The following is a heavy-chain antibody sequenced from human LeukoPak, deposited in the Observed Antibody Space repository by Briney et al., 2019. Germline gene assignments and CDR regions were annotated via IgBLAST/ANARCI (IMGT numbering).Heavy chain of an antibody. CDR3: ARDRDPGGLYYSDY. Sequence: PGGSLRLSCAASGFTVSSNYMSWVRQAPGKGLEWVSVIYSGGSTYYADSVKGRFTISRDNSKNTLYLQMNSLRAEDTAVYYCARDRDPGGLYYSDYWGQGTLVTVSS. CDR1: GFTVSSNY. V-gene: IGHV3-53*01. D-gene: IGHD3-10*01. J-gene: IGHJ4*02. CDR2: IYSGGST.